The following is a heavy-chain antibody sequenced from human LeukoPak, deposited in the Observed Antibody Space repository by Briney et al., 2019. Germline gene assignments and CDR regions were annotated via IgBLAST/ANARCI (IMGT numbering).Heavy chain of an antibody. CDR3: AKVAGDRMDY. D-gene: IGHD6-13*01. Sequence: GASVNVSCKASGYNFATYGFCWVRQAPGHGLEWMGWISANNGKTAYAQKFQGRVTLTTDTSTTTAYLALRTLRPDDTAVYYCAKVAGDRMDYWGQGTLVTVSS. CDR2: ISANNGKT. V-gene: IGHV1-18*01. J-gene: IGHJ4*02. CDR1: GYNFATYG.